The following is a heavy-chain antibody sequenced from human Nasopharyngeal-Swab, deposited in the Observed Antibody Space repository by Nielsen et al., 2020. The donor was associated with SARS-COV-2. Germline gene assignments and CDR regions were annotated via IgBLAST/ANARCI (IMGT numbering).Heavy chain of an antibody. V-gene: IGHV3-48*01. J-gene: IGHJ3*02. D-gene: IGHD3-10*01. Sequence: GESLKISCAASGFTFSNYSMNWVRQAPGKGLEWVSYISSTSSTIYYADSVKGRFTISRDNSKNTLHLQMNSLRPEDTAVYYCARDSGRAFDIWGQGTMVTVSS. CDR2: ISSTSSTI. CDR1: GFTFSNYS. CDR3: ARDSGRAFDI.